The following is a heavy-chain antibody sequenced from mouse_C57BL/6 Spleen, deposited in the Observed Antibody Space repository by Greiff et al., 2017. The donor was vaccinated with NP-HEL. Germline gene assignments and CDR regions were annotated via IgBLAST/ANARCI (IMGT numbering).Heavy chain of an antibody. J-gene: IGHJ4*01. CDR1: GYTFTSYW. V-gene: IGHV1-55*01. CDR2: IYPGSGST. D-gene: IGHD1-1*01. Sequence: QVQLQQPGAELVKPGASVKMSCKASGYTFTSYWITWVKQRPGQGLEWIGDIYPGSGSTNYNEKFKSKATLTVDTSSSTAYMQLSSLTSEDSAVYYCAREDYYGSSGYYYAMDYWGQGTSVTVSS. CDR3: AREDYYGSSGYYYAMDY.